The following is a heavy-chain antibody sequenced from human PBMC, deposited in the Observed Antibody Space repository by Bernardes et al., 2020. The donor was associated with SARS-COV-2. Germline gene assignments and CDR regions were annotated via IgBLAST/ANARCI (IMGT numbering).Heavy chain of an antibody. CDR1: GGSISSGGYY. J-gene: IGHJ6*02. Sequence: QTLSLTCTVSGGSISSGGYYWSWIRQHPGKGLEWIGYIYYSGSTYYNPSLKRRVTISVDTSKNQFSLKLSSVTAADTAVYYCARGHPQSITMIVVAQGGMDVWGQGTTVTVSS. V-gene: IGHV4-31*03. D-gene: IGHD3-22*01. CDR2: IYYSGST. CDR3: ARGHPQSITMIVVAQGGMDV.